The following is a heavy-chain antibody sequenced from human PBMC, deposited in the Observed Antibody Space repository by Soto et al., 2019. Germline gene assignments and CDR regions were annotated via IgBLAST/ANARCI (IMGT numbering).Heavy chain of an antibody. D-gene: IGHD2-2*01. J-gene: IGHJ5*02. CDR1: GYTFISYY. V-gene: IGHV1-46*01. CDR2: INPRGGDT. CDR3: ARGLPSSSRQGWCDP. Sequence: ASVKVSCKASGYTFISYYVHWLRQAPELGLEWMGMINPRGGDTKSAQKFQGRVTMTRDTSTTTVYMELSSLRFEDTAVYYCARGLPSSSRQGWCDPWGQGTLVTVSS.